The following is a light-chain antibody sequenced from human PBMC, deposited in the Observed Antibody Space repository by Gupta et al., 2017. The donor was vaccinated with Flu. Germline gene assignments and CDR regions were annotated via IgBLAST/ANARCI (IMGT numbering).Light chain of an antibody. CDR1: GSDIGAYTY. V-gene: IGLV2-14*03. J-gene: IGLJ3*02. CDR3: GSYSSHSRWV. CDR2: DVS. Sequence: TGSDIGAYTYVAWYQHHPGKAPKLMIYDVSYRPSGVSDRFSGSKSDYTASLTISGLQAEDEADYYGGSYSSHSRWVFGGGTKLTVL.